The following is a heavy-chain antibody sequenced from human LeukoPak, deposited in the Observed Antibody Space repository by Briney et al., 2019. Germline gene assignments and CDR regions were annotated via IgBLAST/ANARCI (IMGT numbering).Heavy chain of an antibody. V-gene: IGHV4-59*01. CDR1: GGSISSYY. Sequence: KTSETLSLTCTVSGGSISSYYWSWIRQPPGKGLAWIGYIYYSGSTNYNPSLKSRVTISVDTSKNQFSLKLSSVTAADTAVYYCARGTYSSSPELDYWGQGTLVTVSS. CDR2: IYYSGST. J-gene: IGHJ4*02. CDR3: ARGTYSSSPELDY. D-gene: IGHD6-6*01.